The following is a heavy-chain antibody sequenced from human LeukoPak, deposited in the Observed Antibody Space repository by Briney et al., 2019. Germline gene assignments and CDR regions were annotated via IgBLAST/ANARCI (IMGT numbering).Heavy chain of an antibody. Sequence: QPGRSLRLSCAASGFTFNRYAMHWLRQAPGKGPEWVAFVSFGGDLTFYADSVKGRFTVSRDNSENTVSPQMNSLRAEDTAVYFCARARFDSWGQGTLVTVSS. CDR1: GFTFNRYA. CDR2: VSFGGDLT. J-gene: IGHJ5*01. CDR3: ARARFDS. V-gene: IGHV3-30*01.